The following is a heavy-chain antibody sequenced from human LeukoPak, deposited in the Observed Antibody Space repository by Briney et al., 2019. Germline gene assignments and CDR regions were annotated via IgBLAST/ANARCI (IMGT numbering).Heavy chain of an antibody. V-gene: IGHV3-23*01. CDR1: GFTFSSYA. CDR2: ISGSGGST. D-gene: IGHD5-12*01. Sequence: PGGSLRLSCAASGFTFSSYAMSWVRQAPGKGLEWVSAISGSGGSTYYADSVKGRFTISRDNSKNTLYLQMNSLRAEDTAVYYCAKDSAYSGYDSTPGYLGFDYWGQGTLVTVSS. CDR3: AKDSAYSGYDSTPGYLGFDY. J-gene: IGHJ4*02.